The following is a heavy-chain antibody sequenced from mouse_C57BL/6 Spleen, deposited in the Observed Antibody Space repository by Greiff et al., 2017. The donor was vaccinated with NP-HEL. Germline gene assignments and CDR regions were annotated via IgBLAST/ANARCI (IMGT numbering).Heavy chain of an antibody. CDR2: IYPGDGDT. J-gene: IGHJ2*01. D-gene: IGHD2-5*01. CDR3: AREGYSTYFDY. V-gene: IGHV1-80*01. CDR1: GYAFSSYW. Sequence: QVHVKQSGAELVKPGSSVKISCKASGYAFSSYWMNWVKQRPGKGLEWIGQIYPGDGDTNYNGKFKGKATLTADKSSSTAYMQLSSLTSEDSAVYFCAREGYSTYFDYWGQGTTLTVSS.